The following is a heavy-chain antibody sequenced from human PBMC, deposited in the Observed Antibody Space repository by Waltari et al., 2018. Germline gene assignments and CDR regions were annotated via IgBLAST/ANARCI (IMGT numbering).Heavy chain of an antibody. D-gene: IGHD3-22*01. J-gene: IGHJ4*02. CDR1: GFTFSSYA. CDR2: ISGSGENR. Sequence: EVQLLESGGGLVQPGGSLRLSCAASGFTFSSYAMSWVRQAPGKGLEWVSVISGSGENRYYADSVKGRFTISRDSSKNTLYLQMNSLRAEDTALYYCASSSGYYYPLDYWGQGTLVTVSS. CDR3: ASSSGYYYPLDY. V-gene: IGHV3-23*01.